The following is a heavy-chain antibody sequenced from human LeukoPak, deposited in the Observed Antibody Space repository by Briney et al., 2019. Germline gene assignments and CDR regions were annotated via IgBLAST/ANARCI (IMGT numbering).Heavy chain of an antibody. D-gene: IGHD6-13*01. J-gene: IGHJ6*02. CDR1: GFTFSSYA. Sequence: GRSLRLSCAASGFTFSSYAMQWVRQAPGKGLEWVAVISYDGSNKYYADSVKGRFTISRDNSKNTLYLQMNSLRAEDTAVYYCARRYSSSWYDYGMDVWGQGTTVTVSS. V-gene: IGHV3-30*04. CDR3: ARRYSSSWYDYGMDV. CDR2: ISYDGSNK.